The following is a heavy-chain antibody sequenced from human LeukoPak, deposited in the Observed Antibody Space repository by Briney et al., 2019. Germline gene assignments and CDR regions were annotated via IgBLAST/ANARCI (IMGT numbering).Heavy chain of an antibody. CDR3: ARAGTYLDYYYMDV. CDR1: GFTFSSYA. D-gene: IGHD3-10*01. Sequence: PGRSLRLSCAASGFTFSSYAMDWVRQAPGKGLEWVAVISYDGSNKYYADSVKGRFTISRDNSKNTLYLQMNSLRAEDTAVYYCARAGTYLDYYYMDVWGKGTTVTVSS. V-gene: IGHV3-30*04. CDR2: ISYDGSNK. J-gene: IGHJ6*03.